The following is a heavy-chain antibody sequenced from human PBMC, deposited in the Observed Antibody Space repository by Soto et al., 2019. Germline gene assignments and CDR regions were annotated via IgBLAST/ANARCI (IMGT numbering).Heavy chain of an antibody. J-gene: IGHJ5*02. CDR1: GFTFTSSA. Sequence: SVKVSCKASGFTFTSSAVQWVRQARGQRLEWIGWIVVGSGNTNYAQKFQERVTITRDMSTSTAYMELSSLRSEDTAVYYCAALGYCISTSCYPNWFDPWGQGTLVTVSS. V-gene: IGHV1-58*01. D-gene: IGHD2-2*01. CDR3: AALGYCISTSCYPNWFDP. CDR2: IVVGSGNT.